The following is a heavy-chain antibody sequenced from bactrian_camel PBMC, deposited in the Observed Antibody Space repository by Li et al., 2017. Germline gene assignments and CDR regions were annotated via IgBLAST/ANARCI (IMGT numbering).Heavy chain of an antibody. Sequence: HVQLVESGGGSVQSGGSLRLSCSASGYSVSSGCMAWLRQAPGKGLEWVSTINSAGGSTYYADSVKGRFTISQDNAKNTLYLQMNSLETEDTAVYYCTALCGTVRYWGQGTQVTV. CDR2: INSAGGST. CDR3: TALCGTVRY. CDR1: GYSVSSGC. J-gene: IGHJ4*01. V-gene: IGHV3S1*01. D-gene: IGHD7*01.